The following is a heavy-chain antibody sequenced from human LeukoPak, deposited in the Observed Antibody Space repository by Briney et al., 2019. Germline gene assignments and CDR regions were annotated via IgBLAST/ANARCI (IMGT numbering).Heavy chain of an antibody. V-gene: IGHV3-74*01. CDR1: GFTFSNFW. CDR3: TTEGSIWFGKSRVIDY. Sequence: GGSLRLSCAASGFTFSNFWMHWVRQAPEMGLMWVSRINTDGSRTNSVKGRFTISRDNAKNTLYLQMNSLRAEDTAVYYCTTEGSIWFGKSRVIDYWGQGTLVTVSS. CDR2: INTDGSRT. J-gene: IGHJ4*02. D-gene: IGHD3-10*01.